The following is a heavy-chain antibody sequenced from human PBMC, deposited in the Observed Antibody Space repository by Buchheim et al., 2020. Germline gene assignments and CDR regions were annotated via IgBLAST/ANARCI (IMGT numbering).Heavy chain of an antibody. Sequence: QVQLVESGGGVVQPGRSLRLSCAASGFTFSSYGMHWVRQAPGKGLEWVAVISYDGSNKYYADSVKGRFTISRDNSKNTLSLQMNSLRAEDTAVYYCAGTPRIVGARPFDYWGQGTL. CDR3: AGTPRIVGARPFDY. J-gene: IGHJ4*02. CDR1: GFTFSSYG. D-gene: IGHD1-26*01. CDR2: ISYDGSNK. V-gene: IGHV3-30*03.